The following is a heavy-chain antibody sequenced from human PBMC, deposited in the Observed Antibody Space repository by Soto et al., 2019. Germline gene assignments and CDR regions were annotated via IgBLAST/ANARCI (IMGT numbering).Heavy chain of an antibody. J-gene: IGHJ5*02. Sequence: SVKVSCKASVGSFRSYAISWVRQAPGQGLEWMGGIIPIFGTANYAQKFQGRVTITADKSTSTAYMELSSLRSEDTAVYYCARPLGYCSSTSCPPVAWGQGTLVTASS. V-gene: IGHV1-69*06. CDR1: VGSFRSYA. CDR2: IIPIFGTA. D-gene: IGHD2-2*01. CDR3: ARPLGYCSSTSCPPVA.